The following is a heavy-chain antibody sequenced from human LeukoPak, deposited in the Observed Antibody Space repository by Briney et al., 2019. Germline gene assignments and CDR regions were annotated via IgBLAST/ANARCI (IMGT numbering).Heavy chain of an antibody. V-gene: IGHV4-4*07. CDR2: IYTSGST. J-gene: IGHJ4*02. CDR3: ARSNRYQLLSPLDY. Sequence: SETLSLTCTVSGGSISSYSWSWIRQPAGKGLEWIGRIYTSGSTNYNPSLKSRVTMSVDTSKNHFSLKLSSVTAADTAVYYCARSNRYQLLSPLDYWGQGTLVTVSS. CDR1: GGSISSYS. D-gene: IGHD2-2*01.